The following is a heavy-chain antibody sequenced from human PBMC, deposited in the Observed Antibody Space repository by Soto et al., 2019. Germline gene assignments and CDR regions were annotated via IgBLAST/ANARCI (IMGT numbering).Heavy chain of an antibody. CDR3: ARDRRFFPIANHLDY. CDR2: INAGNGNT. J-gene: IGHJ4*02. Sequence: GASVKVSCKASGYTFTSYAMHWVRQAPGQRLEWMGWINAGNGNTKYSQKFQGRVTITRDTSASTAYMELSSLRSEDTAVYYCARDRRFFPIANHLDYWGQGTLVTVSS. CDR1: GYTFTSYA. V-gene: IGHV1-3*01. D-gene: IGHD3-3*01.